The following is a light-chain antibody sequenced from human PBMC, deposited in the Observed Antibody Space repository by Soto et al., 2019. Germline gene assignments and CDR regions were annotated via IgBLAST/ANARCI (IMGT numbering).Light chain of an antibody. CDR2: EVS. Sequence: QSALTQPRSVSGSPGQSVTTSCTGTNSDVGAYNYVSWYQQHPGKAPKLIIYEVSHRPSGVSNRFSGSKSGNTASLTISGLQTEDEADYHCSSYTSTTTLVFGGGTKLTVL. CDR1: NSDVGAYNY. CDR3: SSYTSTTTLV. V-gene: IGLV2-14*01. J-gene: IGLJ3*02.